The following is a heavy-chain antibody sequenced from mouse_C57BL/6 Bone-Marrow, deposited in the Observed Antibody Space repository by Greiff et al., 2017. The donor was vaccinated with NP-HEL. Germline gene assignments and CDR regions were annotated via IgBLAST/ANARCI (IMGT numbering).Heavy chain of an antibody. Sequence: QVQLQQSGPGLVQPSQSLSITCTVSGFSLTSYGVHWVRQSPGKGLEWLGVLWSGGSTDYNAAFISSLSISKDNSKSQVFFKMNSLQADDTAIYYCARWLPFAYWGQGTLVTVSA. J-gene: IGHJ3*01. D-gene: IGHD2-2*01. CDR2: LWSGGST. CDR1: GFSLTSYG. V-gene: IGHV2-2*01. CDR3: ARWLPFAY.